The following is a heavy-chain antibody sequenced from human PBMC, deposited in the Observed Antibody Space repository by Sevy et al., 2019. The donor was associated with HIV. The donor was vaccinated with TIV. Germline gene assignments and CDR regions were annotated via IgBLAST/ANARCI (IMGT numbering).Heavy chain of an antibody. D-gene: IGHD1-26*01. V-gene: IGHV4-59*08. Sequence: SETLSLTCTVSGGSITSLYWNWIRQPPGKGLEWIANIYYSGHINYNPSLKSRLTLSLDTSKNQFSLRLSSMTAADTAMYYCAGENAWGRGYSWGQGTLVTVSS. J-gene: IGHJ4*02. CDR1: GGSITSLY. CDR3: AGENAWGRGYS. CDR2: IYYSGHI.